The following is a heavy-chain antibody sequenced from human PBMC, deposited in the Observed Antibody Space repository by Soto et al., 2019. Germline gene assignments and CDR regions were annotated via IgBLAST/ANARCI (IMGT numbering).Heavy chain of an antibody. D-gene: IGHD1-26*01. CDR1: GFTVSSNY. J-gene: IGHJ6*02. V-gene: IGHV3-53*01. CDR3: ARDLGGSYYYYGMDV. CDR2: IYSGGST. Sequence: XGSLRLYCAASGFTVSSNYMSWVRQAPGKGLEWVSVIYSGGSTYYADSVKGRFTISRDNSKNTLYLQMNSLRAEDTAVYYCARDLGGSYYYYGMDVWGQGATVTVSS.